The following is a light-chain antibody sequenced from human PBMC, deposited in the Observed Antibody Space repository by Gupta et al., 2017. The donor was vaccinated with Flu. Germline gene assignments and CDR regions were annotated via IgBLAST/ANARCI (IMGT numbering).Light chain of an antibody. CDR2: DAS. Sequence: ASQSIGVDLAWYQQKPGQAPRPLIYDASFRATGVPVRFSAGGSGTEFTLSINSLQPEDFAVYYCQQFNNWPFTFGQGTRLDIK. CDR1: QSIGVD. J-gene: IGKJ5*01. CDR3: QQFNNWPFT. V-gene: IGKV3-15*01.